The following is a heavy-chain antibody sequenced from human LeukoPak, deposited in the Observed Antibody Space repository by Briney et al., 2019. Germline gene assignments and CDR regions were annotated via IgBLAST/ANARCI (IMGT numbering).Heavy chain of an antibody. Sequence: SETLSLTCNVSGGSISSYYWSWIRQPPGKGLEWIGYIYFSGNTHYNPSLKSRVTILVDTSKNEFSLKLSSVTAADTAVYYCARDRVYSNYVGRRYYYYMDVWGKGTTVTVSS. V-gene: IGHV4-59*12. CDR2: IYFSGNT. CDR1: GGSISSYY. CDR3: ARDRVYSNYVGRRYYYYMDV. D-gene: IGHD4-11*01. J-gene: IGHJ6*03.